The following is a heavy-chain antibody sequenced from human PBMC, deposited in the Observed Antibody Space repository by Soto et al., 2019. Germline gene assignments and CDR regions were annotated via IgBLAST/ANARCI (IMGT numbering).Heavy chain of an antibody. CDR2: ISPYNGDT. Sequence: XSVKVSCKASGYTFNNYGIIWVRQAPGQGLEWMGWISPYNGDTNSAPRLQGRVTMTTDTSTSTAYMELRSLRSDDTAVYYCTRDDRKADYGAKWYFDLWGRGTLVTVSS. CDR1: GYTFNNYG. V-gene: IGHV1-18*01. D-gene: IGHD4-17*01. J-gene: IGHJ2*01. CDR3: TRDDRKADYGAKWYFDL.